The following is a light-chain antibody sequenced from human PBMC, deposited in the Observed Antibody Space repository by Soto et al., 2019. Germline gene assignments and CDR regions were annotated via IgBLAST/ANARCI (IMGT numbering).Light chain of an antibody. CDR1: QSISNN. Sequence: EIVMTQSPATLSVSPGERATLSCRASQSISNNLAWYQQKPGQAPRLLIYGASSRATAIPARFSGTGSGTEFTLTISSLQSEDFAVYYCLQYNNWPPWTLGQGTKVDIK. CDR3: LQYNNWPPWT. J-gene: IGKJ1*01. CDR2: GAS. V-gene: IGKV3-15*01.